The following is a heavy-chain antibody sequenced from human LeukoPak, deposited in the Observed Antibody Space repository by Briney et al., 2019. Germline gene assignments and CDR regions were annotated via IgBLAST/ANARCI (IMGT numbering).Heavy chain of an antibody. D-gene: IGHD6-6*01. V-gene: IGHV3-21*04. CDR1: GFTFSSYD. Sequence: PGGSLRLSCAASGFTFSSYDLNWVRQAPGKGLEWVSSISSSSSYIYYADSVKGRFTISRDNSKNTLYLQMSSLRAEDTAVYYCAKYQEASSRRFDYWGQGTLVTVSS. CDR3: AKYQEASSRRFDY. J-gene: IGHJ4*02. CDR2: ISSSSSYI.